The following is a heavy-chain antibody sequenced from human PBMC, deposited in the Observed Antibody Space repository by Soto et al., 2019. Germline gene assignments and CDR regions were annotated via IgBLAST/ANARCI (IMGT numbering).Heavy chain of an antibody. CDR3: ARSFSWFDP. J-gene: IGHJ5*02. CDR2: IYHSGST. CDR1: GYSISIGYY. V-gene: IGHV4-38-2*01. Sequence: SETLSLTCAVSGYSISIGYYWGCIRQPPGKGLEWIGSIYHSGSTYYNPSLKSRVTISVDTSKNQFSLKLSSVTAADTAVYYCARSFSWFDPWGQGTLVTVSS.